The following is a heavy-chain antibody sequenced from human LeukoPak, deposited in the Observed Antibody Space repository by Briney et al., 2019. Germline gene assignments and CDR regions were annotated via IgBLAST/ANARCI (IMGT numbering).Heavy chain of an antibody. CDR1: GFTVSTNF. CDR3: AKEYDGY. Sequence: GGSLRLSCAVSGFTVSTNFMSWVRQAPGKGLEWVAVISKDGSDKKYADSVKGRFIISRDNSRNTLYLQMNSLRAEDTAVYYCAKEYDGYWGQGTLVTVSS. D-gene: IGHD2-8*01. J-gene: IGHJ4*02. CDR2: ISKDGSDK. V-gene: IGHV3-30*18.